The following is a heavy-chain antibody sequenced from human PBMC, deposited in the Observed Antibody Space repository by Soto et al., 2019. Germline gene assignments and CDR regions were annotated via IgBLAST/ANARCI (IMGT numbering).Heavy chain of an antibody. CDR2: IYYSGST. Sequence: LSLTCTVSGGSISSSSYYWGWIRQPPGKGLEWIGSIYYSGSTYYNPSLKSRVTISVDTSKNQFSLKLSSVTAADTAVYYCARITVIIVGAISWFDPWGQGTLVTVSS. V-gene: IGHV4-39*01. CDR3: ARITVIIVGAISWFDP. D-gene: IGHD1-26*01. J-gene: IGHJ5*02. CDR1: GGSISSSSYY.